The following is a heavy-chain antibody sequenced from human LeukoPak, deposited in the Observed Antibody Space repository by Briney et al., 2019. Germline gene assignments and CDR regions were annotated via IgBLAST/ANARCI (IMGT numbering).Heavy chain of an antibody. Sequence: SETLSLTCTVSGGSISSYYWSWIRQPPGKGLERIGYIYYSGSTNYNPSLKSRVTISVDTSKNQFSLKLSSVTAADTAVYYCARVSPRSFGAFDIWGQGTMVTVSS. CDR1: GGSISSYY. J-gene: IGHJ3*02. CDR2: IYYSGST. D-gene: IGHD1-26*01. V-gene: IGHV4-59*01. CDR3: ARVSPRSFGAFDI.